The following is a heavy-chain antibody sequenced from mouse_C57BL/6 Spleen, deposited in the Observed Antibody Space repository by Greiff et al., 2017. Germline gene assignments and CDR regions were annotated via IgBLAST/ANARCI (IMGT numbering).Heavy chain of an antibody. J-gene: IGHJ4*01. CDR1: GYTFTSYW. V-gene: IGHV1-52*01. CDR2: IDPSDSET. D-gene: IGHD2-1*01. Sequence: QVQLQQPGAELVRPGSSVKLSCKASGYTFTSYWMHWVKQRPIQGLEWIGNIDPSDSETHYNQKFKDKATLTVDKSSSTAYMQLSSLTSEDSAVYYCARDYGNLGYYAMDYWGQGTSVTVSS. CDR3: ARDYGNLGYYAMDY.